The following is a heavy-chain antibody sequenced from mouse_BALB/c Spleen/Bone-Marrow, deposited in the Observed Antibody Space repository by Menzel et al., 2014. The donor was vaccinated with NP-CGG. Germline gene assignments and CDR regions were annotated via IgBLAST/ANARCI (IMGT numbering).Heavy chain of an antibody. CDR3: ARWDYAMDY. CDR2: INPGSGGT. J-gene: IGHJ4*01. CDR1: GYAFXNYL. Sequence: QVQLKQSGAELVRPGTSVKVSCKASGYAFXNYLIEWVKQRPGQGLEWIGVINPGSGGTNYNEKFKGKATLTADKSSSTAYMQLSSLTSDDSAVYFCARWDYAMDYWGQGTSVTVSS. V-gene: IGHV1-54*01.